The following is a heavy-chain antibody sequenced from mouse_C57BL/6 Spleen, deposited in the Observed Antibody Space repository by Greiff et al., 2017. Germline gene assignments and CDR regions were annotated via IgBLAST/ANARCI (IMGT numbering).Heavy chain of an antibody. CDR2: IDPETGGT. V-gene: IGHV1-15*01. Sequence: VQLQQSGAELVRPGASVTLSCKASGYTFTDYEMHWVKQTPVHGLEWIGAIDPETGGTAYNQKFKGKAILTAAKSSSTAYMELRSLTSEDSAVYYCTRAYYYGSHYFDYWGQGTTLTVSS. CDR1: GYTFTDYE. CDR3: TRAYYYGSHYFDY. J-gene: IGHJ2*01. D-gene: IGHD1-1*01.